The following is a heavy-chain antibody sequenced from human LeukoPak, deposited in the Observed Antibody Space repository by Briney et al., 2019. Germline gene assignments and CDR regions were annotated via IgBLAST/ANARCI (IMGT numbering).Heavy chain of an antibody. CDR1: GYTFTSYY. Sequence: ASVKVSCKASGYTFTSYYMHWVRQAPGQGLEWMGWINPNSGGTNYAQKFQGRVTMTRDTSISTAYMELSRLRSDDTAVYYCASADRIAVAGLTGGYYYYYYMDVWGKGTTVTVSS. CDR3: ASADRIAVAGLTGGYYYYYYMDV. D-gene: IGHD6-19*01. V-gene: IGHV1-2*02. J-gene: IGHJ6*03. CDR2: INPNSGGT.